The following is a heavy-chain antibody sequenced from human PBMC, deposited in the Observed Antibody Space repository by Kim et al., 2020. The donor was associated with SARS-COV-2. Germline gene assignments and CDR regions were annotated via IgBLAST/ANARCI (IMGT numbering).Heavy chain of an antibody. CDR1: GGTFSSYA. CDR3: AREAGTAMVIGQDY. V-gene: IGHV1-69*04. J-gene: IGHJ4*02. Sequence: SVKVSCKASGGTFSSYAISWVRQAPGQGLEWMGRIIPILGIANYAQKFQGRVTITADKSTSTAYMELSSLRSEDTAVYYCAREAGTAMVIGQDYWGQGTLVTVSS. D-gene: IGHD5-18*01. CDR2: IIPILGIA.